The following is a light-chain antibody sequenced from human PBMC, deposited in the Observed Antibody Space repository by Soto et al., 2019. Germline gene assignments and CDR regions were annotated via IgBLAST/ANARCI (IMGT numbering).Light chain of an antibody. J-gene: IGKJ1*01. CDR3: RQYNSWPLT. V-gene: IGKV3-15*01. CDR2: GAS. CDR1: QSVSNY. Sequence: EIVMTQSPATLSVSPGEGATLSCRARQSVSNYLAWYQQKPGQAPRLLIYGASTRATGIPARFCGSGSETDFSLTISSLQSEDFVVYSCRQYNSWPLTFGQGTKVELK.